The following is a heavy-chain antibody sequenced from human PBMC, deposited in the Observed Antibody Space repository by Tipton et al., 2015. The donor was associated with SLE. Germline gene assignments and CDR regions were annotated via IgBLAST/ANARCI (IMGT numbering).Heavy chain of an antibody. D-gene: IGHD3-16*02. CDR3: AKERLWGSYPEY. CDR1: GFTFSSYA. J-gene: IGHJ4*02. Sequence: GSLRLSCAAPGFTFSSYAMSWVRQAPGKGLEWVSVIYSGGSTYYEDSVKGRFTISRDNSRNTLYLQMNSLRPEDTAVYYCAKERLWGSYPEYWGQGTLVTVSS. CDR2: IYSGGST. V-gene: IGHV3-23*03.